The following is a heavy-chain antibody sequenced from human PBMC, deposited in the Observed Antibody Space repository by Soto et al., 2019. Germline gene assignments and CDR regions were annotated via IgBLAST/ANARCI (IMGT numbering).Heavy chain of an antibody. Sequence: ASVKVSCKASGYTFTSYYMPWVRQAPGQGLEWMGIINPSGGSTSYAQKFQGSVTMTWDTSITTAYLDLTRLTTNDTATYFCATWVDYGDFEGFDFWGQGTLVTVSS. CDR1: GYTFTSYY. CDR3: ATWVDYGDFEGFDF. D-gene: IGHD4-17*01. CDR2: INPSGGST. J-gene: IGHJ4*02. V-gene: IGHV1-46*01.